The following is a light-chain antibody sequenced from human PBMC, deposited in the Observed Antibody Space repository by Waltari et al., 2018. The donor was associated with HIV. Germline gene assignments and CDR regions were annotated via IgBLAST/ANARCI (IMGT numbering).Light chain of an antibody. J-gene: IGKJ4*01. CDR2: DAS. CDR3: QQRSNWPLT. Sequence: EIVLTKSQPTLSLSPGERATLPCRASQSINTYLAWYHLKSGQAPKLLIYDASKRAPGVPIRFSGSGSGTEFTLIISSLEPEDFAVYFCQQRSNWPLTFGGGTKVDI. CDR1: QSINTY. V-gene: IGKV3-11*01.